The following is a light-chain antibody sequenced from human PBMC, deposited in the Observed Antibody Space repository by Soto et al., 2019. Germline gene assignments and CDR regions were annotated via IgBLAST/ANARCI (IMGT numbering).Light chain of an antibody. CDR2: AAS. J-gene: IGKJ4*01. Sequence: AIQMTQSPSSLYVSVGDRVTITCRASQGIGNDVGWYQQKPGKAPKLLIYAASSLQSGVPSRFSGSRSGTDFTLTISSLQPEDCATYYCLQDHNYPLTFGGGTKVEIK. V-gene: IGKV1-6*01. CDR1: QGIGND. CDR3: LQDHNYPLT.